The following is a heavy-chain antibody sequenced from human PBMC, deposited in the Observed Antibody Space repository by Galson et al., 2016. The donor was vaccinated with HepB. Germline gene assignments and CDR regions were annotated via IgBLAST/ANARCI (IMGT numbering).Heavy chain of an antibody. CDR1: GYTFSSYG. D-gene: IGHD2-15*01. CDR2: ISAYNDYT. CDR3: ASSIDIVVVVAATPFPYYGMDV. Sequence: SVKVSCKASGYTFSSYGITWVRQAPGQGLEWMGWISAYNDYTNYAQRLQGRVRMTTDTSTRTAYMELRSLRSDDTATYYCASSIDIVVVVAATPFPYYGMDVWGQGTTVTVSS. J-gene: IGHJ6*02. V-gene: IGHV1-18*01.